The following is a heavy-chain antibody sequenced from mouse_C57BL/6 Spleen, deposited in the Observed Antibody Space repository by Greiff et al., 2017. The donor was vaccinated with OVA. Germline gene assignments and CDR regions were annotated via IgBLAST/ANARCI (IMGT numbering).Heavy chain of an antibody. CDR2: INPNNGGT. V-gene: IGHV1-18*01. D-gene: IGHD1-1*01. CDR1: GYTFTDYN. J-gene: IGHJ2*01. CDR3: ARGDITTEYFDY. Sequence: EVQLQQSGPELVKPGASVKIPCTASGYTFTDYNMDWVKQSHGKSLEWIGDINPNNGGTIYTQKFKGKATLTVDKSSSTAYMELRSLTSEDTAVYYCARGDITTEYFDYWGQGTTLTVSS.